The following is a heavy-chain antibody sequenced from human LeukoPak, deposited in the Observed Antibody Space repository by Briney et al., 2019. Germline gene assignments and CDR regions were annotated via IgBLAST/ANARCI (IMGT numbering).Heavy chain of an antibody. Sequence: SETLSLTCTVSGGSISSGSYYWIWIPQPAGQELEWIMRSYASGRTNYNPSLKGRVSISVDTSKNQLSLKLSSVTAADTAVYYCAASESSALFDYWGQGTVVTVSS. CDR1: GGSISSGSYY. V-gene: IGHV4-61*02. CDR3: AASESSALFDY. J-gene: IGHJ4*02. CDR2: SYASGRT.